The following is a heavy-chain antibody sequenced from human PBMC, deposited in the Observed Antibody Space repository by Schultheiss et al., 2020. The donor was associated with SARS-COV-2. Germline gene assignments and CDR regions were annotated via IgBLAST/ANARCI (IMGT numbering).Heavy chain of an antibody. D-gene: IGHD3-10*01. CDR1: GGSISSGGHY. Sequence: SETLSLTCAVYGGSISSGGHYWSWIRQHPGKGLEWIGYIYYSGSTYYNPSLKSRVTISVDTSKNQFSLKLSSVTAADTAVYYCARSRGYYYGMDVWGQGTTVTVSS. V-gene: IGHV4-31*11. CDR3: ARSRGYYYGMDV. J-gene: IGHJ6*02. CDR2: IYYSGST.